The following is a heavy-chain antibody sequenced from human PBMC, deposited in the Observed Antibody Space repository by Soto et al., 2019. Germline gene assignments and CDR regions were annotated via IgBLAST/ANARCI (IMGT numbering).Heavy chain of an antibody. Sequence: QVQLVESGGGVVQPGRSLRLSCAASGFTFSSYAMHWVRQAPGKGLEWVAVISYGGSNKYYADSVKGRFTISRDNSKNTLYLQMNSLRAEDTAVYYCARERGGGDYHWYFDLWGRGTLVTVSS. D-gene: IGHD4-17*01. CDR1: GFTFSSYA. CDR2: ISYGGSNK. V-gene: IGHV3-30-3*01. J-gene: IGHJ2*01. CDR3: ARERGGGDYHWYFDL.